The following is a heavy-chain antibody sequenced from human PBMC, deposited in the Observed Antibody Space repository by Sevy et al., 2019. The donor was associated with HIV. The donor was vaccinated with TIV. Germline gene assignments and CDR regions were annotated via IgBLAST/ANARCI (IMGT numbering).Heavy chain of an antibody. CDR2: IIPIFGTA. V-gene: IGHV1-69*13. J-gene: IGHJ6*02. Sequence: ASVKVSCKASGGTFSSYAISWVRQAPGQGLEWMGGIIPIFGTANYAQKFQGRVTITADESTSTAYMELSSLRSEDTAVYYCARGDKNYDFWSGYPCYYYYGMDVWGQGTTVTVSS. D-gene: IGHD3-3*01. CDR3: ARGDKNYDFWSGYPCYYYYGMDV. CDR1: GGTFSSYA.